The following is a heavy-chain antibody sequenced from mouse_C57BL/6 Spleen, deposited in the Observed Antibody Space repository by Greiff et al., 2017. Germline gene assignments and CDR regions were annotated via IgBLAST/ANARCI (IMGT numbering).Heavy chain of an antibody. Sequence: QVQLKQPGAELVRPGSSVKLSCKASGYTFTSYWMHWVKQRPIQGLEWIGNIDPSDSETHYNQKFKDKATLTVDKSSSTAYMQLSSLTSEDSAVYYCARGGVTTVPGVWGTGTTVTVSS. CDR1: GYTFTSYW. J-gene: IGHJ1*03. CDR2: IDPSDSET. V-gene: IGHV1-52*01. CDR3: ARGGVTTVPGV. D-gene: IGHD1-1*01.